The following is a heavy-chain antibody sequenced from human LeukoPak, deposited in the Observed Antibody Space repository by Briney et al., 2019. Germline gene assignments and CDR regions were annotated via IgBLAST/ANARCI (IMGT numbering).Heavy chain of an antibody. V-gene: IGHV1-18*01. CDR3: ARVPVPRITIFGVVINMDV. CDR2: ISAYNGNT. J-gene: IGHJ6*02. Sequence: ASVKVSCTASGYTFTSYGISWVRQAPGQGLEWMGWISAYNGNTNYAQKLQGRVTMTTDTSTSTAYMELRSLRSDDTAVYYRARVPVPRITIFGVVINMDVWGQGTTVTVPS. CDR1: GYTFTSYG. D-gene: IGHD3-3*01.